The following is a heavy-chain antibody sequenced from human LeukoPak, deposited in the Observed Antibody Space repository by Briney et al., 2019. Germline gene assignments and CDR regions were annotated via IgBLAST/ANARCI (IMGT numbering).Heavy chain of an antibody. J-gene: IGHJ4*02. CDR2: INHSEST. CDR1: GWSFSGYY. V-gene: IGHV4-34*01. D-gene: IGHD3-3*01. CDR3: ARGRGDFWSGYYYFDY. Sequence: SDTLSLTCAGYGWSFSGYYWIWIRQPPVKGLEWIGEINHSESTNYNPTLKSRVTISVDTSKNQFSLKLSSVTAADTAVYYCARGRGDFWSGYYYFDYWGQGTLVTVSS.